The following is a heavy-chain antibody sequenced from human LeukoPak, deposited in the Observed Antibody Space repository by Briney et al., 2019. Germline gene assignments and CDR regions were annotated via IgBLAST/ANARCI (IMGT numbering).Heavy chain of an antibody. J-gene: IGHJ4*02. Sequence: ASVTVSCKSSGYTFTCQYMHWVRQAPGQGPEWMGRINPNSGYTKSAQQFQDRVSMTRDTSLSTAYMELARLTSGDTAIYYCARGVGLRSEGAGFDYWGQGVLVTVSS. CDR1: GYTFTCQY. CDR2: INPNSGYT. CDR3: ARGVGLRSEGAGFDY. D-gene: IGHD3/OR15-3a*01. V-gene: IGHV1-2*06.